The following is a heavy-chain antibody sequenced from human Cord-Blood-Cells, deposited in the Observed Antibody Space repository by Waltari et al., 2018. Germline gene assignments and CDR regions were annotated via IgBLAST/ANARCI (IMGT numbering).Heavy chain of an antibody. CDR2: ISSSSSTI. CDR3: ARFDSSGAFDI. V-gene: IGHV3-48*01. J-gene: IGHJ3*02. Sequence: EVQLVESGGGLVQPGGSLRLSCAASGFTFSSYSTNWVRQAPGKGLEWVSYISSSSSTIYYADSVKGRFTISRDNAKNSLYLQMNSLRAEDTAVYYCARFDSSGAFDIWGQGTMVTVSS. CDR1: GFTFSSYS. D-gene: IGHD3-22*01.